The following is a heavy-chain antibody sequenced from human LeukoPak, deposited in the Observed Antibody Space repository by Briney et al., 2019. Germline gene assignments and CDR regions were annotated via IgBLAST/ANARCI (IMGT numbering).Heavy chain of an antibody. D-gene: IGHD1-20*01. J-gene: IGHJ6*02. CDR2: INPNSGRT. Sequence: SVKVSCKASVYTLTGYYMLWVRQAPAHALEWIGWINPNSGRTNYAQKFQGRVTRTRDTSISTAYMELSRLRSDDTAVYYCARWESITGTTPGYYYYGMDVWGQGTTVTVSS. CDR3: ARWESITGTTPGYYYYGMDV. V-gene: IGHV1-2*02. CDR1: VYTLTGYY.